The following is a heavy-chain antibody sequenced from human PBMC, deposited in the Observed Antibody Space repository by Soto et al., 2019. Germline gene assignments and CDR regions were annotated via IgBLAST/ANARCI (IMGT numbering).Heavy chain of an antibody. V-gene: IGHV1-24*01. Sequence: GASVKVSCKVSGYTFTEQYIHWVRQAPGEGLEWMGGFDLENGETNYAQKFQGRVTMTKDSSVDTAYMELSSLRSEDTAVYYCAIEVRHNKKFDHWGQGTMVTVSS. D-gene: IGHD3-10*01. J-gene: IGHJ4*03. CDR2: FDLENGET. CDR3: AIEVRHNKKFDH. CDR1: GYTFTEQY.